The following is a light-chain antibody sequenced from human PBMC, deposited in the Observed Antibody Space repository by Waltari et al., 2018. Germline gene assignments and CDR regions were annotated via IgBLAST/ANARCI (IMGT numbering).Light chain of an antibody. J-gene: IGKJ3*01. CDR1: QDVRSY. V-gene: IGKV1-33*01. CDR3: QHYHIFPYS. Sequence: DIQMTQSPSSLSASVGDRVTITCQASQDVRSYLNWYQQKPGKVPNLLIYDASNLETGVPPRFSGGGSGRDFTFTISSLQPEDIGTYYCQHYHIFPYSFGPGTTVDMK. CDR2: DAS.